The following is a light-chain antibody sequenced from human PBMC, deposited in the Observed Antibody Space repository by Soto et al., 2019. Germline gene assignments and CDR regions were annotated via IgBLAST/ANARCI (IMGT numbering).Light chain of an antibody. Sequence: EIMMTQSPATLSVSPGERATLSCRASQSVRNNLAWYQHKPGQVPRLLIYYASTRATGIPARFSGSGSGTEFTRTISSLQSEDVAVYYCQQYNKWPPITFGQGTRLEIK. CDR2: YAS. J-gene: IGKJ5*01. V-gene: IGKV3-15*01. CDR3: QQYNKWPPIT. CDR1: QSVRNN.